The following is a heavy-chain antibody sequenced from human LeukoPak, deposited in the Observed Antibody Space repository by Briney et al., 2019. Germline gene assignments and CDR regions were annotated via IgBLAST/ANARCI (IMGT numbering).Heavy chain of an antibody. CDR3: ARGYGSGSCLDY. J-gene: IGHJ4*02. CDR2: IKRDGSEK. Sequence: GGSLRLSCGASGFTFTSFWLNWVRQAPGKGLEWVANIKRDGSEKYYLDSVKGRFTISRDNAKNSLYLQMNNLRAEDTAVYYCARGYGSGSCLDYWGQGTLVTVSS. CDR1: GFTFTSFW. V-gene: IGHV3-7*03. D-gene: IGHD3-10*01.